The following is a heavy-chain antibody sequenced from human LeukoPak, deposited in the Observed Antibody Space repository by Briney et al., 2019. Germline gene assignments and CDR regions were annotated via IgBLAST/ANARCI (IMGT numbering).Heavy chain of an antibody. Sequence: SVKVSCKASGFTFTSSAMQWVRQARGQRLEWIGWIVVGSGNTNYAQKFQERVTITRDMSTSTAYMEPSSLRSEDTAVYYCSYCSSTSCSRGWYFDLWGRGTLVTVSS. CDR2: IVVGSGNT. V-gene: IGHV1-58*02. D-gene: IGHD2-2*01. CDR1: GFTFTSSA. CDR3: SYCSSTSCSRGWYFDL. J-gene: IGHJ2*01.